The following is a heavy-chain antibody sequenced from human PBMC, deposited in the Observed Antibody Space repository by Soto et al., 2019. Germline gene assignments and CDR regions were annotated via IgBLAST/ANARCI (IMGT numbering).Heavy chain of an antibody. D-gene: IGHD6-6*01. Sequence: QVQLVESGGGVVQPGRSLRLSCAASGFTFSSYGMHWVQQARGKGLEWVAGISYDGSNKYYADSVKGRFTISRDNSKNTLYMEMNSLRAEDTAGYYCATDVAQLVRYYYYGMDVWGQGTTVTVSS. CDR2: ISYDGSNK. V-gene: IGHV3-30*03. CDR3: ATDVAQLVRYYYYGMDV. CDR1: GFTFSSYG. J-gene: IGHJ6*02.